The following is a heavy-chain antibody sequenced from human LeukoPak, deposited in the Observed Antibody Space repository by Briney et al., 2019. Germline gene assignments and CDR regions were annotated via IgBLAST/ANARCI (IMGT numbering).Heavy chain of an antibody. CDR3: ARRAVVAATGRFLDY. D-gene: IGHD2-15*01. Sequence: PSQTLSLTCTVSGGSISSGGYYWSWIRQHPGKGLEWIGYIYYSGSTYYNPSLKTRVTISVDTSKNQFSLRLSSVTAAGTAVYYCARRAVVAATGRFLDYWGQGTLVTVSS. CDR1: GGSISSGGYY. V-gene: IGHV4-31*03. J-gene: IGHJ4*02. CDR2: IYYSGST.